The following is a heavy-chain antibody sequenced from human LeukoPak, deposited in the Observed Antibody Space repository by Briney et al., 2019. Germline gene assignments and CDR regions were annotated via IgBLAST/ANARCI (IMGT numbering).Heavy chain of an antibody. CDR2: ISGGGGST. CDR1: GFTFTSYS. D-gene: IGHD3-10*01. CDR3: LPARPGSYSY. J-gene: IGHJ4*02. Sequence: PGGSLRLSCAASGFTFTSYSMNWVRQAPGKGLEWVSTISGGGGSTYYADSVKGRFTISRDNSKNTLHLQMNSLRAEDTAVYYCLPARPGSYSYWGQGTLVTVSS. V-gene: IGHV3-23*01.